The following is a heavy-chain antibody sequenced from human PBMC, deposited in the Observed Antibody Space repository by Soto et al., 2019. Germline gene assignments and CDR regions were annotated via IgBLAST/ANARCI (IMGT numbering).Heavy chain of an antibody. CDR1: GYTFTSYD. J-gene: IGHJ6*02. Sequence: GASVKVSCKASGYTFTSYDINWVRQATGQGLEWMGWMNPNSGNTGYAQKFQGRVTMTRNTSISTAYMELSSLRSEDTAVYYCARSSGWRPRYYYYGMDVWGQGTTVTVSS. CDR3: ARSSGWRPRYYYYGMDV. D-gene: IGHD6-19*01. CDR2: MNPNSGNT. V-gene: IGHV1-8*01.